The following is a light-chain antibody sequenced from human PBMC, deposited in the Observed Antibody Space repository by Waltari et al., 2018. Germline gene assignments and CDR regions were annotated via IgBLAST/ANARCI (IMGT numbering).Light chain of an antibody. V-gene: IGLV2-14*03. J-gene: IGLJ3*02. CDR3: SSFTSKSTWV. CDR2: DVS. CDR1: SSDVGGYSY. Sequence: QSALTQPASVSGSPGQSITISCTGTSSDVGGYSYVSWYQQQPDKAPKLLIYDVSNRALGVSNRFSGSKSGNPASLTISGLQAEDESDYYCSSFTSKSTWVFGGGTKLTVL.